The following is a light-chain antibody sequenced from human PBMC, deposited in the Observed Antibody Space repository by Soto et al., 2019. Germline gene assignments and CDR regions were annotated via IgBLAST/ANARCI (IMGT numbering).Light chain of an antibody. V-gene: IGLV2-14*01. Sequence: QSALTQPASVSGSPGQSITISCTGTSMDIGGYNYVSWYQQHPGKAPKLMIYEVSNRPSGVSNRFSGSKSGNTASLTISGLQTEDEADYYCGSYTSTSTFHVFGTGTKLTVL. CDR2: EVS. CDR3: GSYTSTSTFHV. J-gene: IGLJ1*01. CDR1: SMDIGGYNY.